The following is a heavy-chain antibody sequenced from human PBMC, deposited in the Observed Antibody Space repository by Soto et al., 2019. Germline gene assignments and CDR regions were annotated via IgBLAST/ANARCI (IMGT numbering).Heavy chain of an antibody. CDR2: IYWDDDK. J-gene: IGHJ5*02. CDR1: GFSLSTSGVG. Sequence: SGPTLVNPTQTLTLTCTFSGFSLSTSGVGVGWIRQPPGKALEWLALIYWDDDKRYSPSLKSRLTITKDTSKNQVVLTMTNMEPVDTATYYCARLKTEGYCSGGSCYSPNWFDPWGQGTLVTVSS. CDR3: ARLKTEGYCSGGSCYSPNWFDP. D-gene: IGHD2-15*01. V-gene: IGHV2-5*02.